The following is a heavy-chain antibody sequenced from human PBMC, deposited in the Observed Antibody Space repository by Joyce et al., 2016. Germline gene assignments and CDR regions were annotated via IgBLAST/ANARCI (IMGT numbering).Heavy chain of an antibody. CDR3: ARARRGIILARGEMGEYLQH. D-gene: IGHD3-10*01. J-gene: IGHJ1*01. CDR2: VNDRGRT. Sequence: QVQLQEWGAGLLKPSETLSLTCAVYGGSLSGYYWSWNRQAPGMGLEWIGEVNDRGRTDYKPSRKSRATTSMDTSKNPFSLRLTTGTAADTAVYFCARARRGIILARGEMGEYLQHWGRGTVVIVSS. V-gene: IGHV4-34*01. CDR1: GGSLSGYY.